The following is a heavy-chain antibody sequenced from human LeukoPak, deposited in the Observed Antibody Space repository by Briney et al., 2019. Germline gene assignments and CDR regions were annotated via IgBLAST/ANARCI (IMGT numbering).Heavy chain of an antibody. J-gene: IGHJ4*02. CDR3: AKEDGYNYPYFDY. V-gene: IGHV3-30*18. D-gene: IGHD5-24*01. CDR2: ISYDGSNK. Sequence: GGSPRLSCAASGFTFSSYGMHWVRQAPGKGLEWVAVISYDGSNKYYADSVKGRFTISKDNSKNTLYLQMNSLRAEDTAVYYCAKEDGYNYPYFDYWGQGTLVTVSS. CDR1: GFTFSSYG.